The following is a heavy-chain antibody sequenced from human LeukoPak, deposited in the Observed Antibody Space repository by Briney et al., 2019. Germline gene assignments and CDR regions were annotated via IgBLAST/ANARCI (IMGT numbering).Heavy chain of an antibody. J-gene: IGHJ4*02. V-gene: IGHV3-7*03. D-gene: IGHD3/OR15-3a*01. CDR1: GFTFGDTW. CDR3: ATSYDMGWLIGY. Sequence: GGSLRLSCAASGFTFGDTWMNWVRHVPGQGLEWVANIKQDGSEKFYVASVKGRFTISRDNGKSSLYLQMNSLRAEDTALYYCATSYDMGWLIGYWGQGTLVTVSS. CDR2: IKQDGSEK.